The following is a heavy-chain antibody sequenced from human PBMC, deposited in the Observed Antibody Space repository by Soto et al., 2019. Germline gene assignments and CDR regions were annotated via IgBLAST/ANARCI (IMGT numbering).Heavy chain of an antibody. J-gene: IGHJ6*02. CDR1: GYTFTGYY. D-gene: IGHD2-2*01. Sequence: ASVKVSCKASGYTFTGYYMHWVRQAPGQGLEWMGWIKPNSGGTNYAQKFQGWVTMTRDTTISTAYMELSRLRSDDTAVYYWARTKKPQRLGYCSSTSCDWQSQTYGMDHWGQGTTVTVSS. CDR3: ARTKKPQRLGYCSSTSCDWQSQTYGMDH. V-gene: IGHV1-2*04. CDR2: IKPNSGGT.